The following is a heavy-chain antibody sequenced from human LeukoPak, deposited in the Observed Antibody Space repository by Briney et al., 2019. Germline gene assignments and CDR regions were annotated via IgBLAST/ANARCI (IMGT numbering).Heavy chain of an antibody. CDR3: ARDSVARDGYKERYFDY. J-gene: IGHJ4*02. CDR2: IYTSGST. D-gene: IGHD5-24*01. Sequence: PSETLSLTCTVSGGSISSYYRSWIRQPAGKGLEWIGRIYTSGSTNYNPSLKSRVTMSVDTSKNQFSLKLSSVTAADMAVYYCARDSVARDGYKERYFDYWGQGTLVTVSS. V-gene: IGHV4-4*07. CDR1: GGSISSYY.